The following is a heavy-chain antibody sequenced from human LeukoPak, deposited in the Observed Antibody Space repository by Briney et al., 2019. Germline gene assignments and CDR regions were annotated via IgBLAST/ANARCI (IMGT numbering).Heavy chain of an antibody. CDR2: TDRNTGNP. CDR1: GFTFRNYS. J-gene: IGHJ5*02. V-gene: IGHV7-4-1*02. Sequence: GASVKVSCTASGFTFRNYSSNWVRQAPGQGLEWVGWTDRNTGNPTYAQGFTGRFVFSLDTSVTTAYLQISSLKAEETAVYYCVRAVGNYDSRGYYLGWFDPWGQGTLVTVFS. CDR3: VRAVGNYDSRGYYLGWFDP. D-gene: IGHD3-22*01.